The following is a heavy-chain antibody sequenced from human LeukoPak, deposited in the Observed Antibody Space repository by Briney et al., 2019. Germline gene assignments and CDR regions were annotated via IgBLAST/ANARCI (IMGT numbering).Heavy chain of an antibody. CDR1: GFTFSSYA. V-gene: IGHV3-23*01. Sequence: PGGSLRLSCAASGFTFSSYAMSWVRQAPGKGLEWVSAISGSGGSTYYADSVKGRFTISRDNFKNTLYLQMNSLRAEDTAVYYCASGYCSGGHCYSVYFQHWGQGTLVTVSS. D-gene: IGHD2-15*01. J-gene: IGHJ1*01. CDR3: ASGYCSGGHCYSVYFQH. CDR2: ISGSGGST.